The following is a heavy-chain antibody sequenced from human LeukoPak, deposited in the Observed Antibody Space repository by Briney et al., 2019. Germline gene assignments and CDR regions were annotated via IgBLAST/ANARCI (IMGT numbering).Heavy chain of an antibody. CDR2: IYTSGST. D-gene: IGHD2-2*01. Sequence: PSETLSLTCTVSGGSISSYYWSWIRQPAGKGLEWIGRIYTSGSTNYNPSLKSRVTMSVDTSKNQFSLKLSSVTAADTAVYYCARAGGYCSSTSCLDFDYWGQGTLVTVSS. V-gene: IGHV4-4*07. J-gene: IGHJ4*02. CDR3: ARAGGYCSSTSCLDFDY. CDR1: GGSISSYY.